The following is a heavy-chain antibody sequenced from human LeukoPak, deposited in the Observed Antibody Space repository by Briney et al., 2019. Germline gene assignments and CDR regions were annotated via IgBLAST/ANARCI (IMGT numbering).Heavy chain of an antibody. Sequence: ASVKVSCKASGYTFTGYYMHWVRQALGQGLEWMGRINPNSGGTNYAQKFQGRVTMTKDTSISTAYMELSRLRSDDTAVYYCASSDTAMAWFDPWGQGTLVTVSS. CDR2: INPNSGGT. CDR1: GYTFTGYY. CDR3: ASSDTAMAWFDP. V-gene: IGHV1-2*06. D-gene: IGHD5-18*01. J-gene: IGHJ5*02.